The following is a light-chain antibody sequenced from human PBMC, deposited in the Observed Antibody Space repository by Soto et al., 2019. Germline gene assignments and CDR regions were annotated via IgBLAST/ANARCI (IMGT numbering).Light chain of an antibody. CDR3: MQALQTPLT. Sequence: EIVMTQSPLALSVTPGESASISCRSSQSLLHSNGNNYFDWYLQKPGQSPQLLIYLGSNRASGVPDRFSGRGSGTDFTLKISGVEAEDVGVYYCMQALQTPLTFGQGTRLEIK. CDR2: LGS. CDR1: QSLLHSNGNNY. V-gene: IGKV2-28*01. J-gene: IGKJ5*01.